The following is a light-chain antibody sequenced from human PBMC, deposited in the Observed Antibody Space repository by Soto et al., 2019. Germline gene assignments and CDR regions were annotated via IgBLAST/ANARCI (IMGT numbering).Light chain of an antibody. V-gene: IGKV3-15*01. CDR2: GAS. CDR1: QSVSSN. Sequence: EIVMTQSPATLSVSPGERATLSCRASQSVSSNLAWYQQKPGQAPRLLIYGASTRATGIPVRFSGSGSGTEFTLTISSLQCEDFAVYYCQQYNNWPLYTFGQGTKLEIK. J-gene: IGKJ2*01. CDR3: QQYNNWPLYT.